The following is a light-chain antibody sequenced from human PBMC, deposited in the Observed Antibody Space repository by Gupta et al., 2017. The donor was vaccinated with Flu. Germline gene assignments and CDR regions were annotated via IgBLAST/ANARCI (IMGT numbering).Light chain of an antibody. J-gene: IGKJ1*01. CDR1: QTIDSW. V-gene: IGKV1-5*03. CDR2: KAS. Sequence: GDRVTITCRASQTIDSWLALYQKKPCRAPKSLIFKASSLETGVPSRFSGSGSGTEFSLTISSLQHDDFATYYCQQYRSSPWTFGQGTKVEIK. CDR3: QQYRSSPWT.